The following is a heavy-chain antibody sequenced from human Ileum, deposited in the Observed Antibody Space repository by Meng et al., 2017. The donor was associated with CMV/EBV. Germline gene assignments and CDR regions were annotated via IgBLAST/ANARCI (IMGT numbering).Heavy chain of an antibody. CDR1: GFTFNDYY. V-gene: IGHV3-11*01. J-gene: IGHJ3*01. Sequence: SLKISCEASGFTFNDYYMSWIRQAPGKGLEWISYISHTGNTIYFSDSLKGRFTVSRTNANNSLFLQMNSLRTEDTAVYYCARVTAGQTDGFDVWGQGAMVTVSS. CDR2: ISHTGNTI. D-gene: IGHD2-8*02. CDR3: ARVTAGQTDGFDV.